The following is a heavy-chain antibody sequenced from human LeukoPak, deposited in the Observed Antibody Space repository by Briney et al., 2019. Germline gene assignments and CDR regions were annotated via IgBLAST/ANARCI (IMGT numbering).Heavy chain of an antibody. V-gene: IGHV3-7*01. J-gene: IGHJ4*02. D-gene: IGHD4-17*01. CDR2: IKQDGSEK. Sequence: PGGSLRLSCAASGFTFSSYWMSWVRQAPGKGLEWVANIKQDGSEKYCVDSVKGRFTISRDNAKNSLYLQMNSLRAEDTAVYYCARDYRDYGDYEPLCYWGQGTLVTVSS. CDR1: GFTFSSYW. CDR3: ARDYRDYGDYEPLCY.